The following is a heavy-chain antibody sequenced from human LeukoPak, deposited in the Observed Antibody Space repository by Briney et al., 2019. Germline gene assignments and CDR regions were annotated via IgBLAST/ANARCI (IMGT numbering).Heavy chain of an antibody. D-gene: IGHD6-19*01. Sequence: GESLKISCKGSGYNFTSYWIGWVRQMPGKGLEWMGIIYPGDSDTRYSPSFQGQVTISADKSISTAYLQWSSLKASDTAIYYCARVNSGWYLHFDFWAQGTLVTVSS. CDR3: ARVNSGWYLHFDF. CDR2: IYPGDSDT. V-gene: IGHV5-51*01. CDR1: GYNFTSYW. J-gene: IGHJ4*02.